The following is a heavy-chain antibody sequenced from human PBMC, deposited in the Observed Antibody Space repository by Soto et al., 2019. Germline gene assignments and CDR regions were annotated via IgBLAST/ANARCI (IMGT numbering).Heavy chain of an antibody. CDR3: ARDRYYDSSGFDY. CDR1: GFTFSSYW. CDR2: INSDGSST. J-gene: IGHJ4*02. Sequence: PGGALRLSCAASGFTFSSYWIHWVRQAPGKGLVWVSRINSDGSSTSYADSVKGRFTISRDNAKNTLYLQMNSLRAEDTAVYYCARDRYYDSSGFDYGGQGTLVTVS. D-gene: IGHD3-22*01. V-gene: IGHV3-74*01.